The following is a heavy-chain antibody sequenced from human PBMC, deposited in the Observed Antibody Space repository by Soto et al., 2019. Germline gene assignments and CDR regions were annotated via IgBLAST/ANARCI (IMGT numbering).Heavy chain of an antibody. V-gene: IGHV1-3*01. D-gene: IGHD2-21*02. CDR3: ARSIVVVTALGD. Sequence: ASVKVSCKASGYTFTSYAMHWVRQAPGQRLEWMGWINAGNGNTKYSQKFQGRVTITRDTSASTAYMELSSLRSEDTAVYYCARSIVVVTALGDWGQGTLVAVSS. J-gene: IGHJ4*02. CDR2: INAGNGNT. CDR1: GYTFTSYA.